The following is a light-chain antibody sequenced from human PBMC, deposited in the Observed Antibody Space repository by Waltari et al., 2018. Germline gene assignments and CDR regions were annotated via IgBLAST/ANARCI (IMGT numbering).Light chain of an antibody. J-gene: IGKJ1*01. CDR3: QQSYKTPLT. Sequence: DIQMTQSPSSLSASVGDRVNITCRASQSISPYLNWYQQRLGTAPKLRIYAVSTLHSGVPSRFSGSGSGTDFTLTISSLQPEDFATYYCQQSYKTPLTFGQGTRLEI. CDR2: AVS. CDR1: QSISPY. V-gene: IGKV1-39*01.